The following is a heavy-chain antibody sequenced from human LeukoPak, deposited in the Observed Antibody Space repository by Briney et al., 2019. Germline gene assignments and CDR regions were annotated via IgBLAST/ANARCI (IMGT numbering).Heavy chain of an antibody. CDR2: MSVSAGLT. CDR1: GFTFSRFA. CDR3: AKDRWNRGCSIADDY. J-gene: IGHJ4*02. Sequence: GSLRLSCAASGFTFSRFAMSWVRQAPGKGLEWVSAMSVSAGLTYYADSVKGRFTISRDNSKNTLYLQMNSLRAEDTAIYYCAKDRWNRGCSIADDYWGQGILVTVSS. V-gene: IGHV3-23*01. D-gene: IGHD6-19*01.